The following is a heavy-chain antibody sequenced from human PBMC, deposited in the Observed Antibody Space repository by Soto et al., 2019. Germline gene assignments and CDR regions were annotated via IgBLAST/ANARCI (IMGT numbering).Heavy chain of an antibody. J-gene: IGHJ5*02. Sequence: SETLSLTCTVSGGSISSYYWSWIRQPPGKGLEWIGYIYYSGSTNYNPSLKSRVTISVDTSKNQFSLKLSSVTAADTAVYYCARHVLGVVPAAISGFDPWGQGTLVTVSS. V-gene: IGHV4-59*08. CDR3: ARHVLGVVPAAISGFDP. CDR2: IYYSGST. D-gene: IGHD2-2*01. CDR1: GGSISSYY.